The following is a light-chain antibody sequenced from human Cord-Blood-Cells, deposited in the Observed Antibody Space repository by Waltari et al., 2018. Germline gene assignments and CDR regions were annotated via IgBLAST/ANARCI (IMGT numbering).Light chain of an antibody. Sequence: QSALTPPASVSASRGQSITISCTGTSSDVGCYNYVSWYQQHPGKAPKLMIYYVSDRPSGVSNLFSGSKSGNTASLTISGLQAEDEADYYCSSYTSSSTYVFGTGTKVTVL. V-gene: IGLV2-14*01. CDR2: YVS. CDR3: SSYTSSSTYV. CDR1: SSDVGCYNY. J-gene: IGLJ1*01.